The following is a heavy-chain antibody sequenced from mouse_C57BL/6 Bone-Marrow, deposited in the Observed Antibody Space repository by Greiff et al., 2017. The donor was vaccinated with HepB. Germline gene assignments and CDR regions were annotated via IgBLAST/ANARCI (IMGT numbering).Heavy chain of an antibody. CDR3: AGYYGSSYVLAY. Sequence: VQLQQPGAELVKPGASVKLSCKASGYTFTSYWMQWVKQRPGQGLEWIGEIDPSDSYTNYNQKFKGKATLTVDTSSSTAYMQLSSLTSEDSAVYYCAGYYGSSYVLAYWGQGTLVTVSA. V-gene: IGHV1-50*01. J-gene: IGHJ3*01. CDR2: IDPSDSYT. D-gene: IGHD1-1*01. CDR1: GYTFTSYW.